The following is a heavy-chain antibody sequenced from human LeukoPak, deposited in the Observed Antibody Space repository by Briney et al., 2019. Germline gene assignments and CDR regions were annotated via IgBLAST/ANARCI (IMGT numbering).Heavy chain of an antibody. CDR3: AKLVYYDSSGYYYYFDS. J-gene: IGHJ4*02. CDR1: GGSITSGDHY. Sequence: PSETLSLTCTVSGGSITSGDHYWSWLRPPPGKGLEWIGYIYYSGSTYFNPSPKSRVTISVDTSKNQFSLRLSSVTAADTAVYYCAKLVYYDSSGYYYYFDSWGQGTLVTVSS. CDR2: IYYSGST. D-gene: IGHD3-22*01. V-gene: IGHV4-30-4*01.